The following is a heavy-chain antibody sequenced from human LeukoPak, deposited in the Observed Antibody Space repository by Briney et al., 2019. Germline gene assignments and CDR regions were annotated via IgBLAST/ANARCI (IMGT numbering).Heavy chain of an antibody. V-gene: IGHV5-51*01. J-gene: IGHJ3*02. Sequence: GESLKISCKGSGYSFTSYWVAWVRQMPGKGLEWMGIIYPRDSDTRYSPSFQGQVTISADKSINIAYLQWSGLKASDTAVYYCARHVTTASAARGFDIWGQGTMVTVSS. CDR2: IYPRDSDT. D-gene: IGHD1-14*01. CDR1: GYSFTSYW. CDR3: ARHVTTASAARGFDI.